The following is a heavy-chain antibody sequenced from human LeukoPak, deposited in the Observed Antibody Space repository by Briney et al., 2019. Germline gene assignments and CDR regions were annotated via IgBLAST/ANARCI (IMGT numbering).Heavy chain of an antibody. CDR3: ARDNWNYGSSMDV. CDR1: GGSVSSYY. V-gene: IGHV4-59*02. CDR2: IYYSGST. D-gene: IGHD1-7*01. Sequence: SETLSLTCTVSGGSVSSYYWSWIRQPPGKGLEWIGYIYYSGSTNYNPSLKSRVTISVDTSKNQFSLKLSSVTAADTAVYHCARDNWNYGSSMDVWGHGTTVTVSS. J-gene: IGHJ6*02.